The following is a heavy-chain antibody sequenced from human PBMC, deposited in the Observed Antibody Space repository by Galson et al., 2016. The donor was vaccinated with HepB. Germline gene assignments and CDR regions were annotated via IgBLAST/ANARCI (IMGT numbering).Heavy chain of an antibody. Sequence: CAISGDSVSSNSGVWNWVRQSPSRGLEWLGRTYYRSKWHFDYAVSVRSRITISPDTFKNQFSLQLGSVTLEDTAIYYCATEPAYHDFSSGSWQPAGWFDPGGQGTLVIVSS. V-gene: IGHV6-1*01. CDR1: GDSVSSNSGV. D-gene: IGHD3-3*01. CDR2: TYYRSKWHF. CDR3: ATEPAYHDFSSGSWQPAGWFDP. J-gene: IGHJ5*02.